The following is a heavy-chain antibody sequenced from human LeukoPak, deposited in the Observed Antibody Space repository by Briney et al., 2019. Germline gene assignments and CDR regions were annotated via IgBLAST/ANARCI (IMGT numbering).Heavy chain of an antibody. CDR3: ARDDDYGDYFFDY. D-gene: IGHD4-17*01. J-gene: IGHJ4*02. V-gene: IGHV3-74*01. Sequence: GGSLRLSCAASGFTFSSHWMHWVRQAPGKGLVWVSRINSDGSSTSYADSVKGRFTISRDNAKNTLYLQMNSLRAEDTAVYYCARDDDYGDYFFDYWGQGTLVTVSS. CDR2: INSDGSST. CDR1: GFTFSSHW.